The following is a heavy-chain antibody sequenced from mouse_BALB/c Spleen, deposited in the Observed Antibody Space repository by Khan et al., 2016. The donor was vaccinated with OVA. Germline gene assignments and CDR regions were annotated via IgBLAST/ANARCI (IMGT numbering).Heavy chain of an antibody. V-gene: IGHV1-77*01. Sequence: QVRLQQSGAELARSGASVKLSCKASGYTFTDYYINWVKQRTGQGLEWIGEISPGSGDTYYNEKFKGKATLTADKSSNTAYMQLSSLTSEASAVYFCARRNYFGYTFAYWGQGTLVTVSA. CDR3: ARRNYFGYTFAY. CDR1: GYTFTDYY. D-gene: IGHD1-2*01. CDR2: ISPGSGDT. J-gene: IGHJ3*01.